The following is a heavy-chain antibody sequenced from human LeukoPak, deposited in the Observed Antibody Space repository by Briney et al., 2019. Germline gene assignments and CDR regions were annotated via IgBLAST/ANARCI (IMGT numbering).Heavy chain of an antibody. CDR2: IKQDGSEK. CDR3: ARDGYSSGWCGAGIDY. Sequence: PGGSLRLSCAASGFTVSSNYMSWVRQAPGKGLEWVANIKQDGSEKYYVDSVKGRFTISRDNAKNSLYLQMNSLRAEDTAVYYCARDGYSSGWCGAGIDYWGQGTLVTVSS. V-gene: IGHV3-7*01. CDR1: GFTVSSNY. J-gene: IGHJ4*02. D-gene: IGHD6-19*01.